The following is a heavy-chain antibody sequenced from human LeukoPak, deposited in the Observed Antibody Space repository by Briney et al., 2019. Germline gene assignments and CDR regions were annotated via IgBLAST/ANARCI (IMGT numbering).Heavy chain of an antibody. J-gene: IGHJ5*02. CDR3: ARHPYGSGSYHNWFDP. CDR1: GGSISSYN. V-gene: IGHV4-59*08. Sequence: SETLSLTCTVSGGSISSYNWSWIRQPPGKGLEWIGYIYYSGSTNYNPPLKSRVTISVDTSKNQFSLKLSSVPAADTAVYYCARHPYGSGSYHNWFDPWGQGTLVTVSS. D-gene: IGHD3-10*01. CDR2: IYYSGST.